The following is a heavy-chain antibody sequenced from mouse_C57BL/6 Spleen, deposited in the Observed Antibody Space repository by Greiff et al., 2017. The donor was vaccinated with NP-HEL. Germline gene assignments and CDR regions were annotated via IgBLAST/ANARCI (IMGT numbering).Heavy chain of an antibody. J-gene: IGHJ2*01. Sequence: VQLQQPGAELVRPGTSVKLSCKASGYTFTSYWMHWVKQRPGQGLEWIGVIDPSDSYTNYNQKFKGKATLIVDTSSSTAYMQLSSLTSEDSAVYYCARGEILHYYGSSYSYYFDYWGQGTTLTVSS. CDR2: IDPSDSYT. CDR3: ARGEILHYYGSSYSYYFDY. D-gene: IGHD1-1*01. CDR1: GYTFTSYW. V-gene: IGHV1-59*01.